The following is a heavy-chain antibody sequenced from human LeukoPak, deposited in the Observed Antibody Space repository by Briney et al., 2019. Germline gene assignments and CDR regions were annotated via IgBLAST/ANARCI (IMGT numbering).Heavy chain of an antibody. Sequence: GESLKISCKGSGSIFTSYWIGWVRPVPGKGLEWMGIIYPGDSDTRYSPSFQGQVTISADKSISTAYLQWSSLKASDTAMYYCARRGREVNWFDPWGQGTLVTVXS. CDR3: ARRGREVNWFDP. J-gene: IGHJ5*02. CDR1: GSIFTSYW. V-gene: IGHV5-51*01. CDR2: IYPGDSDT. D-gene: IGHD3-10*01.